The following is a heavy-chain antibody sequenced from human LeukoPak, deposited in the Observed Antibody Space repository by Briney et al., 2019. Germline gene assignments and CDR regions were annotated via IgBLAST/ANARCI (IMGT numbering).Heavy chain of an antibody. Sequence: GASVKVSCKASGGTFSSYAISWVRQAPGQGLEWMGGIIPIFGTANYAQKFQGRVTITADKSTSTAYMELSSQRSEDTAVYYCARSSIIAAAGPYYFDYWGQGTLVTVSS. CDR3: ARSSIIAAAGPYYFDY. V-gene: IGHV1-69*06. CDR1: GGTFSSYA. CDR2: IIPIFGTA. D-gene: IGHD6-13*01. J-gene: IGHJ4*02.